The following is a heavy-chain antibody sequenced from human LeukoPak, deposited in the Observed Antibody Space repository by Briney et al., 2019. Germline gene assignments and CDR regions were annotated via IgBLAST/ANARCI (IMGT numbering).Heavy chain of an antibody. V-gene: IGHV3-23*01. CDR2: ISGSGGSA. J-gene: IGHJ6*01. CDR3: AKDDRAQYDFWSGYLTTYYG. D-gene: IGHD3-3*01. CDR1: GFTFSNYA. Sequence: TGGSLGLSCAASGFTFSNYAMSWVRQAPGKGLEWVSAISGSGGSAYYADSVKGRFTISRDNSKNTLYLQMNSLRAEDTAVYYCAKDDRAQYDFWSGYLTTYYG.